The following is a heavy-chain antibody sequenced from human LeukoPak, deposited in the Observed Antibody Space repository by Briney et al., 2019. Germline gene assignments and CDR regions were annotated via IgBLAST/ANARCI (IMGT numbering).Heavy chain of an antibody. D-gene: IGHD3-3*01. Sequence: ASVKVSCKASGYTFTSYDINWVRQATGQGLEWMGWMNPNSGNTGYAQKFQGRVTITRNTSISTAYMELSSLRSEDTAVYYCASGSFGQAYYDFWSGYYYNWFDPWGQGTLVTVPS. J-gene: IGHJ5*02. V-gene: IGHV1-8*03. CDR3: ASGSFGQAYYDFWSGYYYNWFDP. CDR2: MNPNSGNT. CDR1: GYTFTSYD.